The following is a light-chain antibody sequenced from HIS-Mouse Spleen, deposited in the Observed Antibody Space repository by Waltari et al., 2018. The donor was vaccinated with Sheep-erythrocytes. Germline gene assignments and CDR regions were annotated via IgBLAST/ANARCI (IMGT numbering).Light chain of an antibody. CDR2: QDS. CDR1: KLGDKY. J-gene: IGLJ2*01. V-gene: IGLV3-1*01. CDR3: QAWDSSTAV. Sequence: SYELTQPPSVSVSPGQTASITCSGDKLGDKYACWYQQKPGQSPVLVIYQDSKRPSGIPDRFSGSKSGNTATLTISGTQAMDEADYYCQAWDSSTAVFGGGTKLTVL.